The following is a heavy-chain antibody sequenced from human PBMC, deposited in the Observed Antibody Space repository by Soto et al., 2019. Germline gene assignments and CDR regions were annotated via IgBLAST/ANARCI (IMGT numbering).Heavy chain of an antibody. V-gene: IGHV3-15*01. CDR1: GLTFINAW. CDR2: VKSKTDGGTI. Sequence: GGSLRLSCASSGLTFINAWMTWVRQAPGKGLEWVGRVKSKTDGGTIDYAAPVEDRFTISRDDSKNTLYLQMNSLKTEDTAVYYCIGTYSGSSMRFDYWGQGTLVTVSS. J-gene: IGHJ4*02. D-gene: IGHD5-12*01. CDR3: IGTYSGSSMRFDY.